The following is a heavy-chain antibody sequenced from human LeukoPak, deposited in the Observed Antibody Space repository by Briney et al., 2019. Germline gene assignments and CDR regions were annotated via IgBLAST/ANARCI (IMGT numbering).Heavy chain of an antibody. V-gene: IGHV3-30*04. CDR3: ARDMDYRPIGNYYYGY. Sequence: GGSLRLSCAASGFTFSSYAMHWVRQAPGKGLEWVAVISYDGSNKYYADSVKGRFTISRDNSKNTLYLQMNSLRAEDTAVYYCARDMDYRPIGNYYYGYWGQGTLVTVSS. CDR2: ISYDGSNK. D-gene: IGHD1-7*01. CDR1: GFTFSSYA. J-gene: IGHJ4*02.